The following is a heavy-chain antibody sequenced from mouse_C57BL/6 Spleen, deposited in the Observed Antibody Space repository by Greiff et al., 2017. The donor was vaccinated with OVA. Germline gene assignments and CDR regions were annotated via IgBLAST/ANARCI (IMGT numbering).Heavy chain of an antibody. CDR2: ISSGGSYT. Sequence: EVQVVESGGDLVKPGGSLKLSCAASGFTFSSYGMSWVRQTPDKRLEWVATISSGGSYTYYPDSVKGRFTISRDNAKNTLYLQMSSLKSEDTAMYYCARHDGRAFAYWGQGTLVTVSA. CDR3: ARHDGRAFAY. D-gene: IGHD3-1*01. V-gene: IGHV5-6*01. J-gene: IGHJ3*01. CDR1: GFTFSSYG.